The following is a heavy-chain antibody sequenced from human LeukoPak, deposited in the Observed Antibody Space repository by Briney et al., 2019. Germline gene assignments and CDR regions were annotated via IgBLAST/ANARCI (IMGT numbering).Heavy chain of an antibody. J-gene: IGHJ4*02. CDR3: AKDSFRWTSSWSDPFDY. V-gene: IGHV3-74*01. CDR1: GFTLSSYW. CDR2: IKSDGRSA. Sequence: PGGSLRLSCGASGFTLSSYWMHWVRQAPGKGLVWVSTIKSDGRSASYADSVRGRFTISRDNAKNTVFLQMGSLRAEDTAVYYCAKDSFRWTSSWSDPFDYWGQGTLVTVSS. D-gene: IGHD6-13*01.